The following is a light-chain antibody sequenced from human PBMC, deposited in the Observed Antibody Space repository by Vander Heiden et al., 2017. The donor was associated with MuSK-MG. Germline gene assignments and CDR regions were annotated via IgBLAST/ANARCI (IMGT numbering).Light chain of an antibody. Sequence: PGERATLSCGASQSVRSSSLAWYQQKPGLAPRLLIYGASGRATGIPDRFSGSGSGTDFTLTISRLEPEDFAVYYCQQDGSSPWTFGQGTKVEIK. CDR1: QSVRSSS. CDR3: QQDGSSPWT. J-gene: IGKJ1*01. CDR2: GAS. V-gene: IGKV3D-20*01.